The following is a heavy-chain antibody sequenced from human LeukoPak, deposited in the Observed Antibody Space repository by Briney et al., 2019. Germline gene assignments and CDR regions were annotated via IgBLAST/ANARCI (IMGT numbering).Heavy chain of an antibody. CDR1: GFTFSSYW. J-gene: IGHJ5*02. CDR3: AGTYYDFWSGYMNWFDP. Sequence: GGSLRLSCAASGFTFSSYWMSWVRQAPGKGLEWVANIKQDGSEKYYVDSVKGRFTISRDNSKNTLYLQMNSLRAEDTAVYYCAGTYYDFWSGYMNWFDPWGQGTLVTVSS. D-gene: IGHD3-3*01. V-gene: IGHV3-7*03. CDR2: IKQDGSEK.